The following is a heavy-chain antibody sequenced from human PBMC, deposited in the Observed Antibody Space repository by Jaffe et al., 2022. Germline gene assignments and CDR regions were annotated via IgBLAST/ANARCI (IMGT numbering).Heavy chain of an antibody. J-gene: IGHJ4*02. CDR3: AKVASYYYESSGYRRDFDY. D-gene: IGHD3-22*01. V-gene: IGHV3-23*01. CDR2: ISGSGGST. CDR1: GFTFSSYA. Sequence: EVQLLESGGGLVQPGGSLRLSCGASGFTFSSYAMTWVRQAPGKGLEWVSAISGSGGSTSYADFVKGRFSISRDNSKKTLYLQMNSLRAEDTAVYYCAKVASYYYESSGYRRDFDYWGQGTLVTVSS.